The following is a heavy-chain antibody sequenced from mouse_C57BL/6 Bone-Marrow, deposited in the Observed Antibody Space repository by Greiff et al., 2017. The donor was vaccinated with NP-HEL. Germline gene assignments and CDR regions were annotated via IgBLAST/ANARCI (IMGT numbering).Heavy chain of an antibody. CDR1: GFSLSTSGMG. J-gene: IGHJ1*03. CDR2: IYWDDDK. D-gene: IGHD1-1*01. Sequence: QVTLKECGPGILQSSQTLSLTCSFSGFSLSTSGMGVSWIRQPSGKGLEWLAHIYWDDDKRDNPSLKSRLTISKDTSRNQVFLKITSVDTAETAPYYCARRDYYGSPDWYFDVWGTGTTVTVSS. V-gene: IGHV8-12*01. CDR3: ARRDYYGSPDWYFDV.